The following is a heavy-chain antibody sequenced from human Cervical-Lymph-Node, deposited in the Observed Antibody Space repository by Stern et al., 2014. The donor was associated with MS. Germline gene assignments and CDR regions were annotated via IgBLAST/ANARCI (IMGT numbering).Heavy chain of an antibody. CDR1: GGTFSSYA. D-gene: IGHD5-24*01. Sequence: QVQLVQSGAEVKEPGSSVKVSCKASGGTFSSYAISWVRQAPGKGLYWIGRIIPSLGITNYAQRFQGRLTITADKPTKTVYMELNSLTSEDTAVYYCASLDGQAFLYDMDVWGQGTTVTVSS. CDR3: ASLDGQAFLYDMDV. J-gene: IGHJ6*02. V-gene: IGHV1-69*09. CDR2: IIPSLGIT.